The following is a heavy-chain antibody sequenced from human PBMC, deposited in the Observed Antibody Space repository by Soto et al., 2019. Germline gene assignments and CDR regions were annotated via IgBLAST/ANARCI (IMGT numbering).Heavy chain of an antibody. CDR2: TSGSGGST. D-gene: IGHD3-3*01. CDR1: GFTFSSDA. Sequence: EVQLLESGGGLVQPGGSLRLSCAASGFTFSSDAMSWVRQAPGKGLEWVSATSGSGGSTYYADSVKGRFTISRDNSKNTLYLQMNSLRAEDTAVYYCAKNNIVLRFLEWLPGGMDVWGQGTTVTVSS. V-gene: IGHV3-23*01. J-gene: IGHJ6*02. CDR3: AKNNIVLRFLEWLPGGMDV.